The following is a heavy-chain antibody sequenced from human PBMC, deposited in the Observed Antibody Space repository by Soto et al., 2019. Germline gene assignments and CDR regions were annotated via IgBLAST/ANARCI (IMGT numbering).Heavy chain of an antibody. V-gene: IGHV3-23*01. CDR1: GFTFSNFV. D-gene: IGHD3-10*01. Sequence: EVQLLEFGGGLVQPGGSLRLSCAASGFTFSNFVMNWVRQAPGQRLEWVSTISGSDGATYYADSVKGRFTISRDNSKNTLYLQMNSLRGVDTSIYYCAKDGSGIPLDVWGQGTAVTVSS. CDR3: AKDGSGIPLDV. CDR2: ISGSDGAT. J-gene: IGHJ6*02.